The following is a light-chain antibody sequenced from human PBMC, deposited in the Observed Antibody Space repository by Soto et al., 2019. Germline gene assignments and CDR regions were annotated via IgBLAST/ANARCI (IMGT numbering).Light chain of an antibody. CDR1: QSISSW. CDR2: DAS. Sequence: DIQITQSPSTLSASVGDRGTITCRASQSISSWLAWYQQKPGKAPKLLIYDASSLESGVPSRFSGSGSGTEFTLTISSLQPDDFATYYCQQYNSYSLTFGQGTKVDIK. J-gene: IGKJ1*01. V-gene: IGKV1-5*01. CDR3: QQYNSYSLT.